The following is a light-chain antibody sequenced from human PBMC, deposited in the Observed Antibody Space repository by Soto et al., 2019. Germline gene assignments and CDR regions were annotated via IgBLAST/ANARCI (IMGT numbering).Light chain of an antibody. V-gene: IGLV2-14*01. Sequence: QSALTQPASVSGSPGQSITISCTGTSSDIGYYNYVSWYQHHPGKAPKLIIYEVINRPSGVSDRFSGSKSGNTASLTISGLQTEDESDFYCASYSHSSTLLFGGGTKVTVL. CDR3: ASYSHSSTLL. J-gene: IGLJ2*01. CDR2: EVI. CDR1: SSDIGYYNY.